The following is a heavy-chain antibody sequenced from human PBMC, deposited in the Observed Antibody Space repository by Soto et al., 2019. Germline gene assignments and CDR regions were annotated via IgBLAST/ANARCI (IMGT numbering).Heavy chain of an antibody. Sequence: SQTLSLTCAMSGDSVSSNSAAWNWIRQSPSRGLEWLGRTYYRLEWYTEYAVSVKSRITINPDTSKNQFSLQLNSVTPDDTAVYYCARDGGYYYPFATWGQGTLVTVSS. D-gene: IGHD3-22*01. CDR3: ARDGGYYYPFAT. CDR2: TYYRLEWYT. CDR1: GDSVSSNSAA. V-gene: IGHV6-1*01. J-gene: IGHJ5*02.